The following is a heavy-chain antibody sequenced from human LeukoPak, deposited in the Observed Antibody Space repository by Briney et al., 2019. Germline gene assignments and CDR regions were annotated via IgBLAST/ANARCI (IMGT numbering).Heavy chain of an antibody. V-gene: IGHV3-74*01. CDR3: ARVGSTDSPHAFDI. J-gene: IGHJ3*02. D-gene: IGHD3-22*01. Sequence: SGGSLNLSGAASGFSFISSGLDWVRQAPGKGLVGFSGINSDGRMTRYAESVKGRFTISRDNAKNTLYLQMNTLRAEDTAVYYCARVGSTDSPHAFDIWGQGTTVTVSS. CDR2: INSDGRMT. CDR1: GFSFISSG.